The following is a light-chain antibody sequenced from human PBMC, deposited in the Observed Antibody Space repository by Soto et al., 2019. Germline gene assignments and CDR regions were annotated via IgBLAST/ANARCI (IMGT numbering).Light chain of an antibody. J-gene: IGLJ1*01. CDR3: SSYTSSTSYV. CDR2: FNI. CDR1: SSNIGSNT. Sequence: QSVLSQPPSASGTPGQRVTISCSGSSSNIGSNTVSWYQQFPGTAPKLLIYFNIQRPSGVPDRFSGSKSGNTASLTISGLQAEDEADYYCSSYTSSTSYVFGTGTKVTVL. V-gene: IGLV1-44*01.